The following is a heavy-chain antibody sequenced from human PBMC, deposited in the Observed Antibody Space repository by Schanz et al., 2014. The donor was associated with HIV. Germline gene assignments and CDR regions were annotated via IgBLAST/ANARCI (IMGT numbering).Heavy chain of an antibody. J-gene: IGHJ2*01. CDR3: ALSRPSGYGGSWYFDL. CDR1: GFTFSSYA. CDR2: ISGSSIT. D-gene: IGHD2-15*01. V-gene: IGHV3-23*04. Sequence: EVQLVESGGALVQPGRSLRLSCAASGFTFSSYAMSWVRQAPGKGLEWVSAISGSSITYSADSVKGRFTISRDNSKNTLYLQMNSLRAEDTAVYYCALSRPSGYGGSWYFDLWGRGTLVAVSS.